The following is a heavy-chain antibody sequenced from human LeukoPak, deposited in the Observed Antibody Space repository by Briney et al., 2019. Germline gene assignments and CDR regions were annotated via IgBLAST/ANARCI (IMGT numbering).Heavy chain of an antibody. D-gene: IGHD6-6*01. CDR3: ARDSYSSSSFNSRGNWFDP. CDR1: GFTFDDYG. CDR2: INWNGGST. Sequence: GGSLRLSCAASGFTFDDYGMSWVRQAPGKGLEWVSGINWNGGSTGYADSVKGRFTISRDNAKNSLYLQMNSLRAEDTALYYCARDSYSSSSFNSRGNWFDPWGQGTLVTVSS. J-gene: IGHJ5*02. V-gene: IGHV3-20*04.